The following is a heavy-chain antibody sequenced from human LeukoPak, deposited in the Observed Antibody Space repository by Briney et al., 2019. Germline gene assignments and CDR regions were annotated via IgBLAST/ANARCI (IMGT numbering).Heavy chain of an antibody. CDR3: ARLGAAADLDSFYGMDV. V-gene: IGHV3-23*01. Sequence: GGSLRLSCAASGFTFTTYAMSWVRQAPGRGLEWVSVIRVSGGSTFFADSVKGRFTISRDNSKNTLFLQMNSLRAEDTAVYYCARLGAAADLDSFYGMDVWGHGTTVTVSS. CDR1: GFTFTTYA. J-gene: IGHJ6*02. D-gene: IGHD6-13*01. CDR2: IRVSGGST.